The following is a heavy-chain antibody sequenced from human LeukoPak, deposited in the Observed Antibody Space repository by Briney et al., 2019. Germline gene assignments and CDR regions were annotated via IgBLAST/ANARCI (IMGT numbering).Heavy chain of an antibody. D-gene: IGHD3-9*01. CDR1: GFTFSSYA. Sequence: GRSLRLSCAASGFTFSSYAMHWVRQAPGKGLERVAVISYDGSNKYYADSVKGRFTISRDNSKNTLYLQMNSLRAEDTAVYYCARGLYDILTGPDYWGQGTLVTVSS. V-gene: IGHV3-30*04. CDR2: ISYDGSNK. CDR3: ARGLYDILTGPDY. J-gene: IGHJ4*02.